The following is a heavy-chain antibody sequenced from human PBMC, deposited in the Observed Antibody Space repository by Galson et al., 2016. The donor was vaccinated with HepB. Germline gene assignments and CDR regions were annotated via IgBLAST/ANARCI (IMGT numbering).Heavy chain of an antibody. CDR3: ARFTQEWLDRVYYFDY. Sequence: SLRLSCAASGFTFGRYAKSRVRQAPGKGLEWVSAISGDGGSTYYAGSVQGRFTSSRDRSTNTMYLQMNSLRTDDTAVYYCARFTQEWLDRVYYFDYWGQGTLVTVSS. CDR1: GFTFGRYA. CDR2: ISGDGGST. V-gene: IGHV3-23*01. J-gene: IGHJ4*02. D-gene: IGHD6-19*01.